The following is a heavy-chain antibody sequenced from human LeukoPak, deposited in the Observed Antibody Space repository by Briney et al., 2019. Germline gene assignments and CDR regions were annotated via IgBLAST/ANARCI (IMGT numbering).Heavy chain of an antibody. J-gene: IGHJ4*02. CDR1: GYTFTDYY. CDR2: INPNSGGT. D-gene: IGHD6-13*01. CDR3: ARDLGYSSSWYF. V-gene: IGHV1-2*02. Sequence: GASVTVSYKPSGYTFTDYYMYWVRQAPAQALEWMGWINPNSGGTNYAQKFQGRVTMTRDTSISTAYMDLSSLTSDDTAVYYCARDLGYSSSWYFWGQGTLVTVSS.